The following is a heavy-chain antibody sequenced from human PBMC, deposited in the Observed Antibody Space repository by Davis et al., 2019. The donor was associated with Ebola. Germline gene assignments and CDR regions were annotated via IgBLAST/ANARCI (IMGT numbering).Heavy chain of an antibody. CDR2: INPSGGST. Sequence: ASVKVSCKASGYTFTSYYMHWVRQAPGQGLEWMGIINPSGGSTSYAQKFQGRVTMTRDTSTSTVYMELSSLRSEDTAAYYCASGSQIHYDYVWGSYRETSFDYWGQGTLVTVSS. CDR3: ASGSQIHYDYVWGSYRETSFDY. CDR1: GYTFTSYY. J-gene: IGHJ4*02. D-gene: IGHD3-16*02. V-gene: IGHV1-46*01.